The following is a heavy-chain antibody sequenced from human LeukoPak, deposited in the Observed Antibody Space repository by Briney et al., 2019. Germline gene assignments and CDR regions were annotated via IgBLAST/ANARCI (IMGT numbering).Heavy chain of an antibody. CDR1: GGSISSSNW. D-gene: IGHD4-17*01. V-gene: IGHV4-4*02. CDR2: IYHSGST. CDR3: ARLAVTTS. J-gene: IGHJ4*02. Sequence: SETLSLTCAVSGGSISSSNWWSWVRQPPGKGLEWIGEIYHSGSTNYNPSLKSRVSISVDTSKNQFSLKLSSVTAADTAVYYCARLAVTTSWGQGTLVTVSS.